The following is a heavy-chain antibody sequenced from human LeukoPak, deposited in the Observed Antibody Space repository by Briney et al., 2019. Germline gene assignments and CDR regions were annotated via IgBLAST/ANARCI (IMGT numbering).Heavy chain of an antibody. CDR3: ARGTSGPEY. D-gene: IGHD3-16*01. J-gene: IGHJ4*02. Sequence: GGSLRLSCAASGFTFSSYAMSWVRQAPGKGLEWVSAISGGGGSTYYADSVKGRFTVFRDNSKNTLYLQMNSLRAEDTAVYYCARGTSGPEYWGQGTLVTVSS. CDR1: GFTFSSYA. CDR2: ISGGGGST. V-gene: IGHV3-23*01.